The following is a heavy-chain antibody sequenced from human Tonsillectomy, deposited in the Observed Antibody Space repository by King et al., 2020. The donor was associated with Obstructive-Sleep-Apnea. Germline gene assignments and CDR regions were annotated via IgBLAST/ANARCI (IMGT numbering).Heavy chain of an antibody. CDR3: TRDSGYFDWLKNDY. V-gene: IGHV3-48*04. CDR1: GFTFSTYS. D-gene: IGHD3-9*01. Sequence: QLVQSGGGLVQPGGSLRLSCAASGFTFSTYSMNWVRQAPGKGLEWGSYIHSSSSSIYYADSVEGRFTISRDNAKNSLYLQMNSLRAEDTAVYYCTRDSGYFDWLKNDYWGQGTLVTVSS. CDR2: IHSSSSSI. J-gene: IGHJ4*02.